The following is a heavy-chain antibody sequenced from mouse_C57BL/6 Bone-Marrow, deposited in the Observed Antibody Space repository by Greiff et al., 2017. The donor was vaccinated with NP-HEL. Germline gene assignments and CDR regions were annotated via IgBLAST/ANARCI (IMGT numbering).Heavy chain of an antibody. Sequence: QVQLQQSGAELVRPGASVTLSCKASGYTFTDYEMHWVKQTPVHGLEWIGAIDPETGGTAYNQKFKGKAILTADTSSSTAYMELRSLTSEDSAVYYCTRSSYPFYAMDYWGQGTSVTVSS. J-gene: IGHJ4*01. CDR1: GYTFTDYE. CDR2: IDPETGGT. CDR3: TRSSYPFYAMDY. D-gene: IGHD1-1*01. V-gene: IGHV1-15*01.